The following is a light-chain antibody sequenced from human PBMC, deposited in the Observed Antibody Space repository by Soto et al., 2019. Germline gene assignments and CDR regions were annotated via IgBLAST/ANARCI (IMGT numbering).Light chain of an antibody. J-gene: IGKJ4*01. CDR2: DVS. Sequence: EIVLTQSPATLSLSPGERATLSGRASQSVSSYLAWYQQKPGQAPRLLISDVSNRATGIPARFSGTGSETDFTLNISDLDPEDFEVYYCQQRINWLSFGGGTKVEIK. CDR3: QQRINWLS. CDR1: QSVSSY. V-gene: IGKV3-11*01.